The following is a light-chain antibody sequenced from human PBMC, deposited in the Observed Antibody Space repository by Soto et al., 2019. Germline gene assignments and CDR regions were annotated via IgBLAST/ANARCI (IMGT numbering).Light chain of an antibody. V-gene: IGKV3-20*01. Sequence: EIVLTQSPGTLSFSPGERATLSCRASQTVRNNYLAWYQQKPGQAPRLLIYDASSRATGIPDRFSGGGSGTDLTITISRVEPEDFALYDCQQYGSSLITFGQGTRLEIK. J-gene: IGKJ5*01. CDR3: QQYGSSLIT. CDR2: DAS. CDR1: QTVRNNY.